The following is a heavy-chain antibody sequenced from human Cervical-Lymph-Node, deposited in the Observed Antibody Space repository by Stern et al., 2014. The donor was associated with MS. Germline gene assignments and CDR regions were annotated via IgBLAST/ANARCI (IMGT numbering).Heavy chain of an antibody. CDR2: ISAYNGNT. V-gene: IGHV1-18*01. CDR1: GYTFTSYG. D-gene: IGHD3-3*01. Sequence: VQLVESGAEVKKPGASVKVSCKASGYTFTSYGISWVRQAPGQGLEWMGWISAYNGNTNYAQKLQGRVTMTTDTSTSTAYMELRSLRSDDTAVYYRAESFYRFWRWSFFFFDLRGQGTLV. CDR3: AESFYRFWRWSFFFFDL. J-gene: IGHJ4*02.